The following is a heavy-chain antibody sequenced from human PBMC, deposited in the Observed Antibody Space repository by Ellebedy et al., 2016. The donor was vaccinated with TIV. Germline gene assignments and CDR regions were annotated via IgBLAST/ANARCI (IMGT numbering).Heavy chain of an antibody. V-gene: IGHV4-39*07. CDR2: IHSSGLT. J-gene: IGHJ5*01. D-gene: IGHD1-14*01. CDR1: GGSITNDGYH. CDR3: ASDSNNIRWFYF. Sequence: MPSETLSLTCTVSGGSITNDGYHWGWIRQTPGRGLEWVGTIHSSGLTYYNPSLKSRVPISADTSKAQVSLKLISVTAADTAIYYFASDSNNIRWFYFWGQGTLVTVSS.